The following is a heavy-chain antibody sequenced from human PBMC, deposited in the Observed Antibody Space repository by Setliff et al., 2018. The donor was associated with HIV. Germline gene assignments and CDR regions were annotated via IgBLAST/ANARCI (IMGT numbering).Heavy chain of an antibody. CDR2: IKHNSDGGTT. Sequence: GESLKISCTTSGIIFTDAWMNWVRRAPGKGLEWVGLIKHNSDGGTTDFAAPVKGRFTISRDDSKNTVYLQMNSPKIDDTGLYYCATGPLDYWGQGTLVTVSS. V-gene: IGHV3-15*07. CDR1: GIIFTDAW. J-gene: IGHJ4*02. CDR3: ATGPLDY.